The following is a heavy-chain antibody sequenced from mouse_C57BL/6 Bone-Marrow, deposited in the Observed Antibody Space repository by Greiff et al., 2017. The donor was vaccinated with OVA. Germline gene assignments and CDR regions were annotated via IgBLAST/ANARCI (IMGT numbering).Heavy chain of an antibody. J-gene: IGHJ3*01. CDR1: GFTFSDYG. CDR3: ARHGAY. Sequence: EVQGVESVGGLVQPGGSLKLSCAASGFTFSDYGMAWVRQAPRKGPEWVAFISNLAYSIYYADTVTGRFTISRENAKNTLYLEMSSLRSEDTAMYYCARHGAYWGQGTLVTVSA. V-gene: IGHV5-15*01. CDR2: ISNLAYSI.